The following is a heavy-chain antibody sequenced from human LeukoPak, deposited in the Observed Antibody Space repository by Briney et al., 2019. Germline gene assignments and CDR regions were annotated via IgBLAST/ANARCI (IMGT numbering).Heavy chain of an antibody. J-gene: IGHJ4*02. D-gene: IGHD3-9*01. CDR3: ARVVDWTHRVDY. CDR2: ISDYNGNT. CDR1: GYTVTSYG. Sequence: ASVTVSCKASGYTVTSYGISWVRQAPGQGLEWMGWISDYNGNTNYAQKLQGRVTMTTDTSTSTAYMELRSLRSDDTAVYYCARVVDWTHRVDYWGQGTLVTVSS. V-gene: IGHV1-18*01.